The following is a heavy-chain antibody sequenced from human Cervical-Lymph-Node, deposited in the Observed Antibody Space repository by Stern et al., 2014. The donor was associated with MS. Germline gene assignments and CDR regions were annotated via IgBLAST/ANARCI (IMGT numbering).Heavy chain of an antibody. CDR1: GFTFSSYS. D-gene: IGHD6-19*01. V-gene: IGHV3-21*01. CDR2: ISSSSSYI. Sequence: EVQLVQSGGGLVKPGGSLRLSCAASGFTFSSYSMNWVRQAPGKGLEWVPSISSSSSYIYSADSVKGRFTISRDNAKNSLYLQMNSLRAEDTAVYYCASLTGYSSGWYNYWGQGTLVTVSS. CDR3: ASLTGYSSGWYNY. J-gene: IGHJ4*02.